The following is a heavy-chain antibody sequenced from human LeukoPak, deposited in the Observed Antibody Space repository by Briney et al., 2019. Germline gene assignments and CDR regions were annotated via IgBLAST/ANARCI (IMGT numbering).Heavy chain of an antibody. J-gene: IGHJ6*02. CDR2: IYYSGIT. CDR1: GGSITSNSYY. V-gene: IGHV4-39*01. D-gene: IGHD3-3*01. Sequence: PSETLSLTCTVSGGSITSNSYYWGWIRQPPGKGLEWIGSIYYSGITYYNPSLKSRVTISVDTSKNQFSLKLSSVTAADTAVYYCARIPKEQFTMFGVVMDYYYGMDVWGQGTTVIVSS. CDR3: ARIPKEQFTMFGVVMDYYYGMDV.